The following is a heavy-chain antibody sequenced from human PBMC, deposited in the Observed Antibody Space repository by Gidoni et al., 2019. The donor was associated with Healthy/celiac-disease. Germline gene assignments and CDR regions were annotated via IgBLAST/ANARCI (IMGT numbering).Heavy chain of an antibody. J-gene: IGHJ2*01. D-gene: IGHD4-17*01. CDR3: ARHWGSTVTTLLWYFDL. CDR1: GGSISSSSYY. CDR2: IYYSGST. Sequence: QLQLQESGPGLVKPSETLSLTCTVSGGSISSSSYYWGWIRQPPGKGLEWIGSIYYSGSTYYNPSLKSRVTISVDTSKNQFSLKLSSVTAADTAVYYCARHWGSTVTTLLWYFDLWGRGTLVTVSS. V-gene: IGHV4-39*01.